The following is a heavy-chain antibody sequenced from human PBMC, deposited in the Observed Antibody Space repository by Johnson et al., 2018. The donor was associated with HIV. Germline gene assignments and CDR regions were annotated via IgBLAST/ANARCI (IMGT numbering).Heavy chain of an antibody. CDR2: IKSKTDGGTI. V-gene: IGHV3-15*02. D-gene: IGHD3-10*02. CDR1: GFTFSNAW. CDR3: AREASDVGDFDI. J-gene: IGHJ3*02. Sequence: VQLVESGGALVKPGGSLRVSCAASGFTFSNAWMSWVRQAPGKGLEWVGGIKSKTDGGTIDYGAPVKGRFTIFRDNAENSLFLQMDSLRAEDTAVYYRAREASDVGDFDIWGHGTMVTVSS.